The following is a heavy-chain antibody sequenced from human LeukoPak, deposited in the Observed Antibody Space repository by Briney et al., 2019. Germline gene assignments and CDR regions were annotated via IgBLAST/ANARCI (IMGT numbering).Heavy chain of an antibody. CDR3: ARGRFYDGYYGSGRRWFDP. Sequence: SETLSLTCAVYGGSFSGYYWSWIRQPPGKGLEWIGEINHSGSTNYNPSLKSRVTISVDTSKNQFSPKLSSVTAADTAVYYCARGRFYDGYYGSGRRWFDPWGQGTLVTVPS. D-gene: IGHD3-10*01. CDR2: INHSGST. CDR1: GGSFSGYY. J-gene: IGHJ5*02. V-gene: IGHV4-34*01.